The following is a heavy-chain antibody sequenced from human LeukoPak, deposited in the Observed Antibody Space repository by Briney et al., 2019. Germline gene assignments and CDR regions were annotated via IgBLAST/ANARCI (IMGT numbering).Heavy chain of an antibody. CDR1: GYSFTNYW. J-gene: IGHJ6*02. CDR2: IYPGDSDT. D-gene: IGHD2-15*01. Sequence: GESLKISCKGSGYSFTNYWIGWVRQMPGKGLEWMGIIYPGDSDTRYRPSFQGQVPISADKSISTAYLQWSSLKASDTAMYYCARFAGGADIARGGMDVWGQGTTVTVSS. V-gene: IGHV5-51*01. CDR3: ARFAGGADIARGGMDV.